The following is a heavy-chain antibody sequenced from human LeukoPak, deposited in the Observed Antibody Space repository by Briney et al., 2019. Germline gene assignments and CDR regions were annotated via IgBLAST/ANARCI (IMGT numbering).Heavy chain of an antibody. V-gene: IGHV3-11*01. J-gene: IGHJ4*02. CDR1: GFTFSDYY. CDR3: ARDRGSYDILTGYRGGVDY. D-gene: IGHD3-9*01. CDR2: ISSSGSTI. Sequence: GGSLRLSCAASGFTFSDYYMSWIRQAPGKGLEWVSYISSSGSTIYYADSVKGRFTISRDNAKNSLYLQMNGLRAEDTAVYYCARDRGSYDILTGYRGGVDYWGQGTLVTVSS.